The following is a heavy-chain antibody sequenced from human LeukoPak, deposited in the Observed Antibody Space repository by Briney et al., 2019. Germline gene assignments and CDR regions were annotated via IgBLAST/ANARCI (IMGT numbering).Heavy chain of an antibody. Sequence: ASVKVSCKASGYTFTGYYMHWVRQAPGQGLEWMGWINPNSGGTNYAQKFQGRVTMTRDTSISTAYMELSRLRSDDTAVYYCARDKAIVGATADAFDIWGQGTMVTVSS. CDR3: ARDKAIVGATADAFDI. V-gene: IGHV1-2*02. CDR1: GYTFTGYY. CDR2: INPNSGGT. D-gene: IGHD1-26*01. J-gene: IGHJ3*02.